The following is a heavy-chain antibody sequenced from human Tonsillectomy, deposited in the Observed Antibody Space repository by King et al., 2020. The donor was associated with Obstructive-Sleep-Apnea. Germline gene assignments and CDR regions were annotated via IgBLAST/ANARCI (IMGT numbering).Heavy chain of an antibody. CDR2: INPSGGSR. Sequence: QLVQSGAEVKKPGASVKVSCKASGYTFTSYYMHWVRQAPGQGLEWMGIINPSGGSRSYAQKFQGRVTMTRDTSTSTVYMELSSLRSEDTAVYYCARDEYYYGSGSYYNGMDVWGQGTTVTVSS. D-gene: IGHD3-10*01. CDR1: GYTFTSYY. CDR3: ARDEYYYGSGSYYNGMDV. J-gene: IGHJ6*02. V-gene: IGHV1-46*01.